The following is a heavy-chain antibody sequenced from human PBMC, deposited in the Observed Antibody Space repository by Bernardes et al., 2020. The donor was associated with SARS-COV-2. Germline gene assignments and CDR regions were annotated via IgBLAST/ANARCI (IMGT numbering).Heavy chain of an antibody. V-gene: IGHV3-21*01. CDR1: GFTFSSYL. CDR3: ARDVGGTVWRFGSAV. CDR2: ISGAGRYI. J-gene: IGHJ3*01. D-gene: IGHD1-7*01. Sequence: GGSLRLSCVASGFTFSSYLFSWFRQAPGKGLEWVSSISGAGRYIYYADSVRGRFTTSRDNTKTSVFLQMERLRAEDTAVYYCARDVGGTVWRFGSAVWGSGAM.